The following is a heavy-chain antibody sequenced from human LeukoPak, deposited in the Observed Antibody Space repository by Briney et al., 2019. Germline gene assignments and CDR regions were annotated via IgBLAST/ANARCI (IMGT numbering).Heavy chain of an antibody. CDR1: GFTFSSYS. V-gene: IGHV3-21*01. D-gene: IGHD4-17*01. CDR3: ARDRNGDYQRDYDAFDI. CDR2: ISSSSSYI. Sequence: GASLRLSYAASGFTFSSYSMNWVRQAPGKGLEWDSSISSSSSYIYYADSVKGRFTISRDNAKNSLYLQMNSLRAEDTAVYYCARDRNGDYQRDYDAFDIWGQGTMVTVSS. J-gene: IGHJ3*02.